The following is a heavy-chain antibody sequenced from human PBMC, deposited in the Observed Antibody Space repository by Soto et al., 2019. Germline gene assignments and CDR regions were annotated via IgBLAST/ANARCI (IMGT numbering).Heavy chain of an antibody. D-gene: IGHD5-18*01. V-gene: IGHV4-61*01. CDR1: GGPVSSGSYY. CDR2: IYYSGST. J-gene: IGHJ4*02. CDR3: ARSGYSYGPNPLLY. Sequence: PSETLSLTCTVSGGPVSSGSYYWSWIRQPPGKGLEWIGYIYYSGSTYYNPSLKSRVTISVDTSKNQFSLKLSSVTAADTAVYYCARSGYSYGPNPLLYWGQGTLVTVSS.